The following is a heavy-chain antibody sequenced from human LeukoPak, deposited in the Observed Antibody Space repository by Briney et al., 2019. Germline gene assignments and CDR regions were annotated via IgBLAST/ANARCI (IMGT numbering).Heavy chain of an antibody. J-gene: IGHJ4*02. Sequence: GGSLRLSCAASGFTFSSSAMSWVRQAPGKGLEWVSTISDNGGSTYYADSVEGRFTISRDNSKNTLYLQMNSLRAEDTAVYYCAKALSYGSGPYYFDYWGQGTLVTVSS. CDR3: AKALSYGSGPYYFDY. CDR1: GFTFSSSA. V-gene: IGHV3-23*01. CDR2: ISDNGGST. D-gene: IGHD3-10*01.